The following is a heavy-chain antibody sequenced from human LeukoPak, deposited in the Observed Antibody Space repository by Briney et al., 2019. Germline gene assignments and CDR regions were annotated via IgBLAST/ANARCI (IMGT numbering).Heavy chain of an antibody. V-gene: IGHV3-64D*09. J-gene: IGHJ5*02. Sequence: GGSLRLSCSASGFTFSSYAMHWVRQAPGKGLEYVSAISSNGGSTYYADSVKGRFTVSRDNSKNTLYLQMSSLRAEDTAVYYCYGDYVGWFDPWGQGTLVTVSS. CDR1: GFTFSSYA. CDR2: ISSNGGST. CDR3: YGDYVGWFDP. D-gene: IGHD4-17*01.